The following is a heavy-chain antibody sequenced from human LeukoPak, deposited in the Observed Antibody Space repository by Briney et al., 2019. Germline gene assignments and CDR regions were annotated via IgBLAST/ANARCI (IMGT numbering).Heavy chain of an antibody. Sequence: PSETLSLTCAVYGGSFSGYYWSWIRQPPGKGLEWIGEINHSGSTNYNPSLKSRVTISVDTSKNQFSLKLRSVTAADTAVYYCARVVNYDSSGYYYGTFYYWGQGTLVTVSS. D-gene: IGHD3-22*01. V-gene: IGHV4-34*01. J-gene: IGHJ4*02. CDR2: INHSGST. CDR3: ARVVNYDSSGYYYGTFYY. CDR1: GGSFSGYY.